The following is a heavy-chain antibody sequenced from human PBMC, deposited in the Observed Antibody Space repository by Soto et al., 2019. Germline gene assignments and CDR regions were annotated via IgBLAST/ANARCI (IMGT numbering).Heavy chain of an antibody. V-gene: IGHV2-5*02. D-gene: IGHD6-13*01. CDR3: ARVPRIATAGGFGP. J-gene: IGHJ5*02. Sequence: QITLKESGPTLVKPTQTLTLTCTFSGFSLSTSGVGVGWIRQPPGKALEWLALIYWDDDKRYSPSLKSRLTITKDTSKNQVVLTVTNMDPVDTATYYCARVPRIATAGGFGPWGQGTLVTVSS. CDR2: IYWDDDK. CDR1: GFSLSTSGVG.